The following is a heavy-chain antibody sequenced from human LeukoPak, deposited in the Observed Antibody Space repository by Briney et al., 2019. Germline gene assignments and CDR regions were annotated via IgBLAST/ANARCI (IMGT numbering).Heavy chain of an antibody. V-gene: IGHV4-34*01. CDR2: INHRGST. CDR1: GGSFSGYI. J-gene: IGHJ6*02. Sequence: EPSETLSLTCVVYGGSFSGYIWTWIRQPPGKGLEWIGEINHRGSTNYNPSLKGRVTISVDSSKNQFSLTLNSATAADTAVYYCARLSVPLGGMDVWGQGTTVTVSS. CDR3: ARLSVPLGGMDV. D-gene: IGHD3-16*01.